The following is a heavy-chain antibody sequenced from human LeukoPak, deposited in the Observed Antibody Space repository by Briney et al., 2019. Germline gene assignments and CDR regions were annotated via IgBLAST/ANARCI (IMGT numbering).Heavy chain of an antibody. V-gene: IGHV3-15*01. J-gene: IGHJ5*02. CDR1: GFTFSNAW. CDR2: IKSKTDGRTT. D-gene: IGHD5-24*01. CDR3: TLWEMGDWFDP. Sequence: GGSLRLSCAASGFTFSNAWMSWVRQAPGKGLEWVGRIKSKTDGRTTDYAAPVKGRFTISRDDSKNTLYLQMNSLKTEDTAVYYCTLWEMGDWFDPWGQGTLVTASS.